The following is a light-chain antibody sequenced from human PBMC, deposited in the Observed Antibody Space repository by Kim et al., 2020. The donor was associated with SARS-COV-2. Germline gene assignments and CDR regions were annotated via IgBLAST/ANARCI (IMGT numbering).Light chain of an antibody. J-gene: IGKJ1*01. CDR3: QQTYSMWT. Sequence: DIPMTQSPSSLSASVGDRVSITCRASQSIGNYLNWYQQKPGKAPKLLIYAASSSQSGVPSRFSGSGSGTDFTLTISSLQPEDFAAYYCQQTYSMWTFGQGTKVDIK. CDR2: AAS. CDR1: QSIGNY. V-gene: IGKV1-39*01.